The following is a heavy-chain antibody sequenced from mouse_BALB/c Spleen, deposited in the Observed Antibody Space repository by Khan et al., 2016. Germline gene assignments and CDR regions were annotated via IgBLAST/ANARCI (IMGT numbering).Heavy chain of an antibody. Sequence: QVQLQQPGAELVKAGASVKMSCKASGYTFTSYWMHWVKQRLGQGLEWFAETNPTNGRTYYNEKFKSKATLIVDKSSSTAYMLLSGPTCEDSSVYYCARSKKIVATYFDYWGQGTTLTVAS. CDR3: ARSKKIVATYFDY. CDR1: GYTFTSYW. V-gene: IGHV1S81*02. D-gene: IGHD1-1*01. CDR2: TNPTNGRT. J-gene: IGHJ2*01.